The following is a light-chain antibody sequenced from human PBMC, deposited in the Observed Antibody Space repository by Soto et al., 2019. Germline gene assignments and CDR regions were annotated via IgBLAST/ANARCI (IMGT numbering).Light chain of an antibody. CDR2: LNSDGSH. V-gene: IGLV4-69*01. CDR3: QTWGTGMV. CDR1: SGHSSYA. J-gene: IGLJ2*01. Sequence: QPVLTQSPSASASLGASVTLTCTLSSGHSSYAIAWHQQQPEKGPRYLMKLNSDGSHSKGDGIPDRFSGSSSGAERYLTISSLQSEDEADYYWQTWGTGMVFGGGTKLTVL.